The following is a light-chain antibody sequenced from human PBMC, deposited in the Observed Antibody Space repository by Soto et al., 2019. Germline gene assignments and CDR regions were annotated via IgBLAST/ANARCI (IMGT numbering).Light chain of an antibody. V-gene: IGKV1-12*02. J-gene: IGKJ4*01. CDR3: QQLEIYPST. CDR2: AAS. CDR1: QTISSW. Sequence: DIQMTHSPSTLPASVGDRVTITCRATQTISSWLAWYQQKPGKAPKLLIYAASTLQSGVPSRFSGSGSGTDFTLTISSLQPEDFATYYCQQLEIYPSTFGRGTKVDIK.